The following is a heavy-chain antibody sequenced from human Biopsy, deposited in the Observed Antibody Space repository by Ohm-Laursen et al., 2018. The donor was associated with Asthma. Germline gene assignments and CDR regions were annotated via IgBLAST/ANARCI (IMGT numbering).Heavy chain of an antibody. V-gene: IGHV1-2*06. J-gene: IGHJ5*02. CDR3: ARGQKSAGDRWFDP. D-gene: IGHD7-27*01. CDR2: INPNSGAT. Sequence: ASAKASCKASGYTFTGYGISWMRQAPGQGLEWMGRINPNSGATNYAQKFQGRVTMTRDTSISTAYMEVSRLRSDDPAVYYCARGQKSAGDRWFDPWGQGTLVTVSS. CDR1: GYTFTGYG.